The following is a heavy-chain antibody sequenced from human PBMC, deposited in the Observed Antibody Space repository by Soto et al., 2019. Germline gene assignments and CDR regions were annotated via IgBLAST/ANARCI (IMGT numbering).Heavy chain of an antibody. CDR3: ASSADYYDSSGYYGPADY. V-gene: IGHV5-51*01. CDR2: IYPGDSDT. D-gene: IGHD3-22*01. CDR1: GYSFTSYW. J-gene: IGHJ4*02. Sequence: PGESLKISCKGSGYSFTSYWIGWVRQMPGKGLEWMGIIYPGDSDTRYSPSFQGQVTISADKSISTAYLQWSSLKASDTAMYYCASSADYYDSSGYYGPADYWGQGTLVTVSS.